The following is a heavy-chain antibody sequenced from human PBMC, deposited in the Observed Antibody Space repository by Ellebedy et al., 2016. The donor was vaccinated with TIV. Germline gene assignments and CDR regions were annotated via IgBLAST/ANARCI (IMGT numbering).Heavy chain of an antibody. CDR2: INANGVSI. V-gene: IGHV3-23*01. Sequence: PGGSLSLSCAASGFTFSSYAMSWVRQAPGQGLEWVSGINANGVSIAYADSVKGRFTISRDNSKDTLFLQMNSLRAEDTAVYYCASSRYHYYLGNTIFAYWGQGALVTVSS. CDR3: ASSRYHYYLGNTIFAY. J-gene: IGHJ4*02. D-gene: IGHD3-10*01. CDR1: GFTFSSYA.